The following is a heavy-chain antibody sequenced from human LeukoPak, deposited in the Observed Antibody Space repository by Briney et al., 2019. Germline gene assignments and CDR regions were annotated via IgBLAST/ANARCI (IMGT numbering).Heavy chain of an antibody. CDR2: IYYSGTT. CDR1: GSSIRNGYY. Sequence: SETLSLTCAVSGSSIRNGYYWGWIRQPPGRGLKWIGTIYYSGTTYYNPSLKSRVTVSVDASNNQFSLKMRSVTVADTAVYYCARDRGGTYYGIDYWGQGTMVIVSS. D-gene: IGHD3-3*01. CDR3: ARDRGGTYYGIDY. J-gene: IGHJ4*02. V-gene: IGHV4-38-2*02.